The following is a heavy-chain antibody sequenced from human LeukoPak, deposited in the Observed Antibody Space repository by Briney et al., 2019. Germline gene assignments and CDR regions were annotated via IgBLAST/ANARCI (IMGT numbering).Heavy chain of an antibody. D-gene: IGHD6-19*01. V-gene: IGHV4-59*01. CDR3: ARLRQIIYSSGLDV. Sequence: SETLSLTCTVSGGSISSYYWSWIRQPPGKGLEWIGYIYYSGSTNYNPSLKSRVTISVDTSKNQFSLKLSSVTAADTAVYYCARLRQIIYSSGLDVWGKGTTVTVPS. CDR1: GGSISSYY. CDR2: IYYSGST. J-gene: IGHJ6*04.